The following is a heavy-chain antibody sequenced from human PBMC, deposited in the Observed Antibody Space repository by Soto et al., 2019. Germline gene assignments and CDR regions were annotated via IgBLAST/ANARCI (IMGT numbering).Heavy chain of an antibody. Sequence: QLQLQESGPGLVKPSETLSLTCTVSGGSISSSSYYWGWIRQPPGKGLEWIGSIYYSGTTYCNPSLKSRVTISVDTSKNQFSLRLSSVTAADTAVYYCARPNKAMGNGYYGMDVWGQGTTVTVSS. V-gene: IGHV4-39*01. CDR1: GGSISSSSYY. CDR3: ARPNKAMGNGYYGMDV. J-gene: IGHJ6*02. CDR2: IYYSGTT. D-gene: IGHD5-18*01.